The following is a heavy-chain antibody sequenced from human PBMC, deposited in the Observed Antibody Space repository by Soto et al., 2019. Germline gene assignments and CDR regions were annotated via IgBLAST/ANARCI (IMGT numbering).Heavy chain of an antibody. V-gene: IGHV4-61*08. CDR1: GGSISSGGYY. CDR3: VRTYCSSSNCYDVFDI. J-gene: IGHJ3*02. D-gene: IGHD2-2*01. Sequence: PSETLSLTCTVSGGSISSGGYYWTWLRQHPGKGLEWIGYIYYSGSTNYNPSLKSRVTISVDTSKNQFSLKLRSVTAADTAIYYCVRTYCSSSNCYDVFDIWGQGTMVTVSS. CDR2: IYYSGST.